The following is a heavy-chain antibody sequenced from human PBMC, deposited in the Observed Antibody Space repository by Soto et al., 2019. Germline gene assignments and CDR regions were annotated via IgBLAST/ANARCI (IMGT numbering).Heavy chain of an antibody. CDR3: VRDLYRSATMPCLDH. Sequence: GGSLRLSCEASGFTFINYAMSWVRQAPGKGLEWVARISDTGGDSYYADSMDGRFTISRDNSKNTLYLQINSLRAEDTTVYYCVRDLYRSATMPCLDHWGQGTLVTVSS. CDR2: ISDTGGDS. D-gene: IGHD1-1*01. V-gene: IGHV3-23*01. CDR1: GFTFINYA. J-gene: IGHJ4*02.